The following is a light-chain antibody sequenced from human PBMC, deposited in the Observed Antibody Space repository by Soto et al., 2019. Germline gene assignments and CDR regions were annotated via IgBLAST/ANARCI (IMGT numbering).Light chain of an antibody. CDR2: NNN. Sequence: QLVLTQPPSASGTPGQRVTLSCSGSSSNIGSNTVNWYQQFPGTAPKLLMYNNNQRPSVVPDRFSGSKSGTSASLAISGLQSEDEADYYCAAWDGSLKGVVFGGGTKLTVL. V-gene: IGLV1-44*01. J-gene: IGLJ2*01. CDR3: AAWDGSLKGVV. CDR1: SSNIGSNT.